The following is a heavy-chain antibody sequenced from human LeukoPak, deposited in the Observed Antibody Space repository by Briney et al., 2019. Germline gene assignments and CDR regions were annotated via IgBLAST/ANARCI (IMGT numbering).Heavy chain of an antibody. V-gene: IGHV1-2*02. CDR1: GYTFTGYY. CDR2: INPHSGST. D-gene: IGHD3-10*01. Sequence: ASVQVSCKASGYTFTGYYMHWVRQAPGQGLEWMGWINPHSGSTNYAQKFQGRVTMTRDTSISTAYMELSRLTSDDTAVYYCARDLLMYYDRSGESTWGQGTPVSVSS. J-gene: IGHJ5*02. CDR3: ARDLLMYYDRSGEST.